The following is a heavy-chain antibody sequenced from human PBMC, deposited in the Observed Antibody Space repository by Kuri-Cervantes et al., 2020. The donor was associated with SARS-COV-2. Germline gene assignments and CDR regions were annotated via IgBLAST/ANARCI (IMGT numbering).Heavy chain of an antibody. CDR1: GFTFSGHW. D-gene: IGHD6-19*01. CDR2: INPDGSYT. V-gene: IGHV3-74*01. Sequence: GGSLRLSCAASGFTFSGHWIHWVRQAPGKGLVWVSRINPDGSYTNNADSVKGRFTLSRDNAKNMLFLQMNSLRAEDTAVYYCARGPAVAGQGWFDPWGQGTLVTVSS. CDR3: ARGPAVAGQGWFDP. J-gene: IGHJ5*02.